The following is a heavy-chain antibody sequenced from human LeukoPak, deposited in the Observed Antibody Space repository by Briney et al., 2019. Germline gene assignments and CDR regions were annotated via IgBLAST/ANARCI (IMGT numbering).Heavy chain of an antibody. J-gene: IGHJ4*02. Sequence: GGSLRLSCAASGFTFSSYAMSWVRQSPGKGLEWVSAISGSGGSTYYADSVKGRFTISRDNSKNTLYLQMNSLRAEDTAVYYCAKDPVYDSSGYYDYWGQGTLVTVSS. V-gene: IGHV3-23*01. D-gene: IGHD3-22*01. CDR1: GFTFSSYA. CDR3: AKDPVYDSSGYYDY. CDR2: ISGSGGST.